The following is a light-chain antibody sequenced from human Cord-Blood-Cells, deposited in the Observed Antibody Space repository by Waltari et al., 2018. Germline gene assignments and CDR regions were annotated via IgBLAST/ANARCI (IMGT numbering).Light chain of an antibody. Sequence: DIQMTRSTSSLSASVGYRVTITCRASQSISSYLNWYQQKPGKAPKLLIYAASSLQSGVPSRFSGSGSGTDFTLTISSLQPEDFETYYCQQSYSTPYSFGQGTKLEIK. CDR3: QQSYSTPYS. V-gene: IGKV1-39*01. J-gene: IGKJ2*03. CDR1: QSISSY. CDR2: AAS.